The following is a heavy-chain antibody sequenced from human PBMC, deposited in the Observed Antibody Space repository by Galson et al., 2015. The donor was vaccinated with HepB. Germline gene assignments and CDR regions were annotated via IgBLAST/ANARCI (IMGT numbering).Heavy chain of an antibody. CDR2: IYWNDDK. D-gene: IGHD7-27*01. CDR1: GFSLSTSGVA. Sequence: PALVKPTQTLTLTCTFSGFSLSTSGVAVGWIRQPSGKALEWLALIYWNDDKRYSPSLKSRVTITKDTSRNQVVLTLTNMDPMDTGTYYCARSRKLGMNFDYWGQGTLVTVSS. J-gene: IGHJ4*02. CDR3: ARSRKLGMNFDY. V-gene: IGHV2-5*01.